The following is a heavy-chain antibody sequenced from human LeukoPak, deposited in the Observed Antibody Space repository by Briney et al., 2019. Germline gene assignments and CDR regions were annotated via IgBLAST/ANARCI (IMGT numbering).Heavy chain of an antibody. CDR1: GFTFSSYA. D-gene: IGHD5-24*01. J-gene: IGHJ5*02. CDR2: ISGGSGGST. CDR3: AKDQGWPQLNWFDP. V-gene: IGHV3-23*01. Sequence: PGGSLRLSCAASGFTFSSYAMSWVRQAPGKGLEWVSAISGGSGGSTYYADSVKGRFTISRDNSKNTLYLQMNSLRAEDTALYYCAKDQGWPQLNWFDPWGQGTLVTVSS.